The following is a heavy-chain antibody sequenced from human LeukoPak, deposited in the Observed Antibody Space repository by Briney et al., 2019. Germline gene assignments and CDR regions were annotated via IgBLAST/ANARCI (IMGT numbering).Heavy chain of an antibody. J-gene: IGHJ5*02. CDR2: INPSGGST. V-gene: IGHV1-46*01. Sequence: ASVKVSCKASGYTFTSYYMHWVRQAPGQGLEWMGIINPSGGSTSYAQKFQGRVTMTRDTSTSTVYMELSSLRSEDTAVYYCTSSAVVTPGSPSTPDWFDPWGQGTLVTVSS. D-gene: IGHD4-23*01. CDR3: TSSAVVTPGSPSTPDWFDP. CDR1: GYTFTSYY.